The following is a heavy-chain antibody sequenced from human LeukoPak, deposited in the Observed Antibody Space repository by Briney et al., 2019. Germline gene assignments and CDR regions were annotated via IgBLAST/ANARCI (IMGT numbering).Heavy chain of an antibody. Sequence: ASVKVSCMASGYTFTSYYMHWVRQASGQGLEWMGIINPSGGSTSYAQKFQGRVTMTRDTSTSTVYMELSSLRSEDTAVYYCARDGGGYDILTGYSRRPKYYFDYWGQGTLVTVSS. D-gene: IGHD3-9*01. CDR1: GYTFTSYY. V-gene: IGHV1-46*01. CDR3: ARDGGGYDILTGYSRRPKYYFDY. CDR2: INPSGGST. J-gene: IGHJ4*02.